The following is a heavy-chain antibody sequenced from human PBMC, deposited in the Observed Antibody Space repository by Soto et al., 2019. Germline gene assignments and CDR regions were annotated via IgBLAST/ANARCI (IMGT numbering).Heavy chain of an antibody. CDR3: ARAPETPPIFGVVRPYFFDF. CDR1: GGSISSGGSY. D-gene: IGHD3-3*01. CDR2: IFYSDSF. Sequence: QVQLQESGPGLVKSSQTLSLTCTVSGGSISSGGSYWSWIRQRPGKGLEWIGYIFYSDSFYYTPSLKGRVVFLADTSKNQFTLKLSSVTDADTAVYYCARAPETPPIFGVVRPYFFDFWGQGTLVTVSS. J-gene: IGHJ4*02. V-gene: IGHV4-31*03.